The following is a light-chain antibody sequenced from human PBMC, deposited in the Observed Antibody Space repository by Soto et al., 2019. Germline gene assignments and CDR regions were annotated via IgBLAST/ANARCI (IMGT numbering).Light chain of an antibody. Sequence: EIXLTQSPATLSLSPGERATLSCRASQSVSSYLAWYQQKPGQAPRLLIYDASNRATGIPARFSGSGSGTDFTLTISSLEPEDFAVYYCQQRSNWLTFGGGTKVEIE. J-gene: IGKJ4*01. CDR1: QSVSSY. CDR3: QQRSNWLT. CDR2: DAS. V-gene: IGKV3-11*01.